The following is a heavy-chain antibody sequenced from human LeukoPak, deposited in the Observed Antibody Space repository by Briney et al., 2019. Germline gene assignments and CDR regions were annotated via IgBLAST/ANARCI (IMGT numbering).Heavy chain of an antibody. D-gene: IGHD2-2*02. CDR3: ARSSGYQLLYGYYYYMDV. CDR1: GFTFSGYS. Sequence: PGGSLRLSCAASGFTFSGYSMNWVRQAPGKGLEWVSYISSSGNTIYYADSVKGRFTISRDNAKNSLYLQMNSLRAEDTAVYYCARSSGYQLLYGYYYYMDVWGKGTTVTVSS. J-gene: IGHJ6*03. CDR2: ISSSGNTI. V-gene: IGHV3-48*04.